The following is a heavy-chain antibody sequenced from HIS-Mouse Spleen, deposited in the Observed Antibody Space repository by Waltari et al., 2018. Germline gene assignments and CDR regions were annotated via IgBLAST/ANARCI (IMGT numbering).Heavy chain of an antibody. CDR1: GFPPSTSGMC. Sequence: QVTLRESGPALVKPTQTRPLTCTFSGFPPSTSGMCVSWIRQPRGKALEWLARIDWDDDKYYSTSLKTRLTISKDTTKSEVVLKMTTMDPVDTATYYCARIAEGYSSGWYAFDYWGQGTLVTVSS. D-gene: IGHD6-19*01. CDR2: IDWDDDK. CDR3: ARIAEGYSSGWYAFDY. J-gene: IGHJ4*02. V-gene: IGHV2-70*15.